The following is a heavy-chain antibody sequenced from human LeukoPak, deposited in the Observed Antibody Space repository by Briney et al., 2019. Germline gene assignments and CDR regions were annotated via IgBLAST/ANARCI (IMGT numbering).Heavy chain of an antibody. CDR2: IYHSGST. D-gene: IGHD3-16*01. Sequence: SETLSLTCTVSGYSISSGYYWGWIRQPPGKGLEWIGSIYHSGSTYYNPSLKSRVTISVDTSKNQFSLKLSSVTAADTAVYYRARAPSIRLGESGAFDIWGQGTMVTVSS. CDR3: ARAPSIRLGESGAFDI. CDR1: GYSISSGYY. J-gene: IGHJ3*02. V-gene: IGHV4-38-2*02.